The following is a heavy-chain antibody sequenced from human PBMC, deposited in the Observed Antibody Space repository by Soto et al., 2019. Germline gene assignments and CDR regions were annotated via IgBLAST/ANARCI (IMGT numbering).Heavy chain of an antibody. Sequence: QVQLQESGPGLVKPSQTLSLTCTVSGGSISSGGYYWSWIRQHPGKGLEWIGYIYYSGSTYYNPSLKSRVTISVDTSKNQFSLKLSSVTAADTAVYYCARGWYYYDSSGYYPSWFDPWGQGTLVTVSS. CDR2: IYYSGST. CDR3: ARGWYYYDSSGYYPSWFDP. J-gene: IGHJ5*02. CDR1: GGSISSGGYY. D-gene: IGHD3-22*01. V-gene: IGHV4-31*03.